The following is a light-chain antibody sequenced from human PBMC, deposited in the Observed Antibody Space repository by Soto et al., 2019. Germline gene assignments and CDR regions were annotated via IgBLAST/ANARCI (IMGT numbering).Light chain of an antibody. V-gene: IGKV3-11*01. CDR1: QSVSSY. CDR2: DAS. Sequence: EIVLRQSPATLSLSPGERATLSCRASQSVSSYLAWYQQKPGQAPRLLIYDASNRATGIPARFSGSGSGTDFTLTISSLEPEDFAVYYCQHRYNWLITFGQGTRLEI. J-gene: IGKJ5*01. CDR3: QHRYNWLIT.